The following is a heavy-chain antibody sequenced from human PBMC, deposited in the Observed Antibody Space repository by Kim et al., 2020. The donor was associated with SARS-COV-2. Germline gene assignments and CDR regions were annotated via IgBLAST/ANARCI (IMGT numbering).Heavy chain of an antibody. CDR2: IYYSGST. CDR1: GCSISSYY. J-gene: IGHJ4*02. CDR3: SSGGYSSSLCY. V-gene: IGHV4-59*13. D-gene: IGHD6-6*01. Sequence: SETLSLTCTVSGCSISSYYWSWIRQPPGKGLEWIWYIYYSGSTNYNPSLKSRVTISVDTSKTQFSLKLSSVTAADTSVYYCSSGGYSSSLCYWGQGTLFT.